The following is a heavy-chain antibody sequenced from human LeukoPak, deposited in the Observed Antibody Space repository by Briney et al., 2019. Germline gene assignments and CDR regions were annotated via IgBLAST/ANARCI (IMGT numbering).Heavy chain of an antibody. CDR1: GFTFRNYA. CDR3: ARGARKGDDYGGFFDY. J-gene: IGHJ4*02. V-gene: IGHV3-30*04. Sequence: GRSLRLSCAASGFTFRNYAIHWVRQAPGKGLEWVAVISYDGSYKDDADSVKGRFTISRDNSKNTVYLQMNSLRAEDTAVYYCARGARKGDDYGGFFDYWGQGTLITVSS. CDR2: ISYDGSYK. D-gene: IGHD4-23*01.